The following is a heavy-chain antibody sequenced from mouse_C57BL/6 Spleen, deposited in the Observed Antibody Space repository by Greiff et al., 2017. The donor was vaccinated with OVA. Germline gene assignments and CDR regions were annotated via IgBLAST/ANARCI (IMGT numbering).Heavy chain of an antibody. CDR1: GFSLTSYG. D-gene: IGHD2-1*01. CDR2: IWRGGST. V-gene: IGHV2-5*01. Sequence: QVQLKQSGPGLVQPSQSLSITCTVSGFSLTSYGVHWVRQSPGKGLEWLGVIWRGGSTDYNAAFMSRLSITKDNSNSQVFYKMISLQADDTAIYYCAKNSDLLSYCDVWGTGTTVTVSS. CDR3: AKNSDLLSYCDV. J-gene: IGHJ1*03.